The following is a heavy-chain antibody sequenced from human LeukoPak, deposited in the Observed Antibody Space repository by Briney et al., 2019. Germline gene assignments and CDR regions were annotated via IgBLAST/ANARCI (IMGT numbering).Heavy chain of an antibody. D-gene: IGHD5-18*01. J-gene: IGHJ6*02. CDR2: IYYSGST. CDR1: GGSFSGYY. Sequence: SETLSLTCAVYGGSFSGYYWSWIRQPPGKGLEWIGYIYYSGSTNYNPSLKSRVTISVDTSKNQFSLKLSSVTAADTAVYYCARSGYSYGFGRYYYGMDVWGQGTTVTVSS. CDR3: ARSGYSYGFGRYYYGMDV. V-gene: IGHV4-59*12.